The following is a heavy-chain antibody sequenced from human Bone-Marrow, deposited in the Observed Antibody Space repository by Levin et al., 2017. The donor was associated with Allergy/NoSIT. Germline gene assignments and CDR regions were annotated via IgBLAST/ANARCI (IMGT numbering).Heavy chain of an antibody. CDR1: GFKFTTYA. CDR3: AREIEARRVVVAASMGVL. Sequence: GGSLRLSCEASGFKFTTYAFHWVRQAPGKGLEWVAVISYDGSDKSYADSVKGRFTISRDNSRSTLYLQMSSLRVEDTAVYYCAREIEARRVVVAASMGVLWGQGTLVTVSS. J-gene: IGHJ4*02. V-gene: IGHV3-30*04. CDR2: ISYDGSDK. D-gene: IGHD2-15*01.